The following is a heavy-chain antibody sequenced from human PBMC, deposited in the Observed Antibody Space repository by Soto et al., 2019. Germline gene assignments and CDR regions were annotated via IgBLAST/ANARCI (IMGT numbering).Heavy chain of an antibody. D-gene: IGHD1-26*01. Sequence: LSLTCAVSGGSVSSANYYWGWIRQPPGKGLEWIGSIYYSGNTNYNPSLNSRVTISVDTSKNQFSLRLSSVTAADTAVYYCARVSGSYYHVYYFDYWGQGTLVTVSS. CDR1: GGSVSSANYY. V-gene: IGHV4-61*01. J-gene: IGHJ4*02. CDR3: ARVSGSYYHVYYFDY. CDR2: IYYSGNT.